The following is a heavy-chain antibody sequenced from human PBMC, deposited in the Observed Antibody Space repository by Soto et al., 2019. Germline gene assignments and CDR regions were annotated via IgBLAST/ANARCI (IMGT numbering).Heavy chain of an antibody. CDR3: ARDRRLRILWFGDHGMDV. D-gene: IGHD3-10*01. Sequence: PGGSLRLSRAASGFTFSSYAMHWVRQAPGKGLEWVAVISYDGSNKYYADSVKGRFTISRDNSKNTLYLQMNSLRAEDTAVYYCARDRRLRILWFGDHGMDVWGQGTTVTVSS. V-gene: IGHV3-30-3*01. CDR1: GFTFSSYA. CDR2: ISYDGSNK. J-gene: IGHJ6*02.